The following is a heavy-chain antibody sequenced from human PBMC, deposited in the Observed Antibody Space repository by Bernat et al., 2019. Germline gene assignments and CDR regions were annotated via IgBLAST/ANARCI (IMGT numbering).Heavy chain of an antibody. CDR3: ATPDANDYMDV. CDR1: GGSISSSSYY. CDR2: IYYSGST. J-gene: IGHJ6*03. D-gene: IGHD1-1*01. V-gene: IGHV4-39*01. Sequence: QLQLQESGPGLVKPSETLSLTCTVSGGSISSSSYYWGWIRQPPGKGLEWIGSIYYSGSTYYNPSLKSRVTISVDTSKNQFSLKLSSVTAADTAVYYCATPDANDYMDVWGKGTTVTVSS.